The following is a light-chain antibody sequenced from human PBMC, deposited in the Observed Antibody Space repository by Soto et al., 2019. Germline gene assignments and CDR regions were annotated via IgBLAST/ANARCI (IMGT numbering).Light chain of an antibody. J-gene: IGLJ3*02. V-gene: IGLV2-11*01. Sequence: QSVLTQPRSVSGSPGQSVTISCTGTSSDVANYDFVSWYQQHPGKAPKFMIYDVNKRPSGVPDRFSGSKSGNTASLIISGLQADDEADYYCCSYAGRYSWVFGGGTQLTVL. CDR2: DVN. CDR1: SSDVANYDF. CDR3: CSYAGRYSWV.